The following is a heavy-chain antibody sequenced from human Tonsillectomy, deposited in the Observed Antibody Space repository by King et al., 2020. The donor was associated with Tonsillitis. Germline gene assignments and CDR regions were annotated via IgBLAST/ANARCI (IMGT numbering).Heavy chain of an antibody. Sequence: QLQESGPGLVKPSETLSLTCTVSGGSISSSSYYWGWIRQPPGKGLEWIGSIYYSGSTYYNPSLKSRVTISVDTSKNQFSLKLSSVTAADTAVYYCARLAVLPATGPRKHTVTFDYWGLGTLVTVSS. CDR2: IYYSGST. J-gene: IGHJ4*02. CDR3: ARLAVLPATGPRKHTVTFDY. D-gene: IGHD2-2*01. CDR1: GGSISSSSYY. V-gene: IGHV4-39*01.